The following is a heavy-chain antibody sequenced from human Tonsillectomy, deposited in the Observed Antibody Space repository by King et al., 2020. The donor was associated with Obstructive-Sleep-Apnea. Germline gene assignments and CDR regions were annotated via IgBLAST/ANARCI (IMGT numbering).Heavy chain of an antibody. CDR3: AKDRRSGSYVTYYYYGMDV. CDR2: IWYDGSNK. CDR1: GFTFSSYG. D-gene: IGHD1-26*01. Sequence: VQLVESGGGVVQPGRSLRLSCAASGFTFSSYGMHWVRQAPGKGLEWVAVIWYDGSNKYYADSVKGRFTISRDNSKNTLYLQMNSLRAEDTAVYYCAKDRRSGSYVTYYYYGMDVWGQGTTVTVSS. V-gene: IGHV3-33*06. J-gene: IGHJ6*02.